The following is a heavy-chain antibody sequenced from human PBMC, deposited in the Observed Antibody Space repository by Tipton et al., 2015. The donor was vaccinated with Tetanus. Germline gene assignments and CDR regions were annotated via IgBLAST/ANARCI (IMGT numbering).Heavy chain of an antibody. D-gene: IGHD5-12*01. Sequence: TLSLTCTVSSGSIRSYYWSWIRQPPGTGLEWIGYVYYSGSTNYNPSLKSRVTISVGTSKNQFSLKLNSVTAADTAVYYCARDSMSSSGYDKEKTYYYYGMDVWDQGP. J-gene: IGHJ6*02. V-gene: IGHV4-59*01. CDR1: SGSIRSYY. CDR2: VYYSGST. CDR3: ARDSMSSSGYDKEKTYYYYGMDV.